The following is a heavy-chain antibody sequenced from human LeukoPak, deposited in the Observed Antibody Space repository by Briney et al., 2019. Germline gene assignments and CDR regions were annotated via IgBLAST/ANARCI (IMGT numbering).Heavy chain of an antibody. D-gene: IGHD3-3*01. Sequence: GGSLRLSCAASGFTVGSNYMSWVRQAPGKGLEWVSVIYSGGSTYYADSVKGRFTISRDNSKNTLYLQMNSLRAEDTAVYYCAKDQGYYDFWSGFDWGQGTLVTVSS. J-gene: IGHJ4*02. CDR2: IYSGGST. CDR3: AKDQGYYDFWSGFD. V-gene: IGHV3-53*05. CDR1: GFTVGSNY.